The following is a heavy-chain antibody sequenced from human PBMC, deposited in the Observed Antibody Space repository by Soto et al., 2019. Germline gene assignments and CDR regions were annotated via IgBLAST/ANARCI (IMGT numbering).Heavy chain of an antibody. CDR3: ARDLWGYCGTDCYPLDV. D-gene: IGHD2-21*02. CDR2: MYNTGST. J-gene: IGHJ6*02. Sequence: SETLSLTCTVSGGSISGYYWSWIRQPPGKGLEWIGYMYNTGSTVYNPSFKSRVTISVDTSKDQFSLKLNSVTAADTAVYYCARDLWGYCGTDCYPLDVWGQGTTVTVS. CDR1: GGSISGYY. V-gene: IGHV4-59*01.